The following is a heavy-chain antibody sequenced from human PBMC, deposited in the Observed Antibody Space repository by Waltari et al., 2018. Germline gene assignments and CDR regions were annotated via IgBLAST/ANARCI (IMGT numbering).Heavy chain of an antibody. D-gene: IGHD6-13*01. CDR1: GGPISRGGYY. J-gene: IGHJ4*02. V-gene: IGHV4-31*03. CDR3: ARGYSSSWYIQFDY. CDR2: IYYSGST. Sequence: QVQLQESGPGLVKPSQTLSLTCTVPGGPISRGGYYWSWIRQHPGKGLEWIGYIYYSGSTYYNPSLKSRVTISVDTSKNQFSLKLSSVTAADTAVYYCARGYSSSWYIQFDYWGQGTLVTVSS.